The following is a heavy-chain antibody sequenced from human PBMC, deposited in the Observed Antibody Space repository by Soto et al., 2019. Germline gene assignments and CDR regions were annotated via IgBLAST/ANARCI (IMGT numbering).Heavy chain of an antibody. V-gene: IGHV4-59*01. Sequence: PSETLSLTCSVSGRSMSSNYWSWIRQSPDKGLEWLGYVFYGVTDYNPSLWGRVSMSVETSKRQFSLKLTSVTVADTAVYYCASYRRALYFDSWGQGILVTVSS. CDR2: VFYGVT. CDR1: GRSMSSNY. D-gene: IGHD4-4*01. J-gene: IGHJ4*02. CDR3: ASYRRALYFDS.